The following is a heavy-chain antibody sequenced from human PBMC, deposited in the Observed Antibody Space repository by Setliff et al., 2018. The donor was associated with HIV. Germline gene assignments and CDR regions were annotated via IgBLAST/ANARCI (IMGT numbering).Heavy chain of an antibody. Sequence: GESLKISCKGSGYSFTNYWIGWVRQMPGKGLEWMGIIDPGDSDTRYSPSFQGQVTISADKSISTAYLQWSSLKASDTAMYYCVRHRDYGDHAQEFDPWGQGTLVTVSS. J-gene: IGHJ5*02. CDR3: VRHRDYGDHAQEFDP. CDR2: IDPGDSDT. V-gene: IGHV5-51*01. CDR1: GYSFTNYW. D-gene: IGHD4-17*01.